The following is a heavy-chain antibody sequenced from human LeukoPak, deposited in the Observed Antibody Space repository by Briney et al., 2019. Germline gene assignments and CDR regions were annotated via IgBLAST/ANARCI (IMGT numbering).Heavy chain of an antibody. D-gene: IGHD2/OR15-2a*01. CDR2: ISYDGNNR. Sequence: PGGSLRLSCAVSGFTFSSFAMHWVRQAPGKGVEWVAVISYDGNNRYYADSVKGRFTISRDNSKNTLYLQMNSLRAEDTAVYYCAKDRQILLYYYMDVWGKGTTVTVSS. V-gene: IGHV3-30*04. J-gene: IGHJ6*03. CDR3: AKDRQILLYYYMDV. CDR1: GFTFSSFA.